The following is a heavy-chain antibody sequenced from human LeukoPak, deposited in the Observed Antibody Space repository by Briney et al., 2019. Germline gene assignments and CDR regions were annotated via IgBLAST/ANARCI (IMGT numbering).Heavy chain of an antibody. J-gene: IGHJ6*03. CDR3: ARSSGETYYMDV. D-gene: IGHD2-21*01. CDR2: ISSSSSYI. Sequence: PGGSLRLSCAASGFTFSSYSMNWVRQAPGKGLEWVSSISSSSSYIYYADSVKGRFTISRDNAKNSLYLQMNSLRAEDTAVYYCARSSGETYYMDVWGKGTTVTISS. CDR1: GFTFSSYS. V-gene: IGHV3-21*01.